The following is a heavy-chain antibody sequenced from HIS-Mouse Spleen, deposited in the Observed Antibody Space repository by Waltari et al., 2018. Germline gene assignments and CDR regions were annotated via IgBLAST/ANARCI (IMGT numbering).Heavy chain of an antibody. Sequence: QLQLQESGPGLVKPSETRSLTCPDSAGSSSSSSYDWGGIRQPPGKGLEWIGSIYYSGSTSYNPSLKSLVTISVDTSKNQFSLKLSSVTAADTAVYYCAREIPYSSSWYDWYFDLWGRGTLVTVSS. CDR1: AGSSSSSSYD. V-gene: IGHV4-39*07. J-gene: IGHJ2*01. D-gene: IGHD6-13*01. CDR2: IYYSGST. CDR3: AREIPYSSSWYDWYFDL.